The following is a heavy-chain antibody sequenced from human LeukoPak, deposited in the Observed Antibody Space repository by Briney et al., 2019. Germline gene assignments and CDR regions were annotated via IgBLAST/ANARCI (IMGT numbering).Heavy chain of an antibody. CDR2: IKQDGSQK. Sequence: GGSLRLSCTASGXTFSSFWMSWGRRAPGKGLEWVGNIKQDGSQKYYVDSVKGRFTISRDNATNSLYLQMNSLSAEDKAVYYCAKIGYSLSSFEFWGQGTQVTVSS. D-gene: IGHD6-6*01. CDR1: GXTFSSFW. J-gene: IGHJ4*02. CDR3: AKIGYSLSSFEF. V-gene: IGHV3-7*05.